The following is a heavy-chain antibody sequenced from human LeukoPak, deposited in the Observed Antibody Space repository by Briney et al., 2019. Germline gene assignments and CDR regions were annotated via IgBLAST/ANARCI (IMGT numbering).Heavy chain of an antibody. CDR3: ARVKGHYYYYGMDV. CDR2: IIPIFGTA. J-gene: IGHJ6*02. CDR1: GGTFSSYA. Sequence: ASVKVSCKASGGTFSSYAISWVRQAPGQGLEWMGGIIPIFGTANYAQKFQGRVTITADESTSTAYMELSSLRSEDTAVYYCARVKGHYYYYGMDVWGQGTTVTVSS. V-gene: IGHV1-69*13.